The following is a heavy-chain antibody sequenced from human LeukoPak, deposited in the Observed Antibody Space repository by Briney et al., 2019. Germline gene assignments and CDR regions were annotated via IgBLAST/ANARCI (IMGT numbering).Heavy chain of an antibody. D-gene: IGHD3-22*01. CDR3: ARNDYYYHNSGYYYYFDF. J-gene: IGHJ4*02. Sequence: GGSLRLSCAASGFTVSSNYMSWVRQAPGMGLEWVANIKEDGSEKYYVDSVKGRFTISRDNAKNSLNLQMNSLRAEDTAVYYCARNDYYYHNSGYYYYFDFWGQGTLVTVSS. CDR2: IKEDGSEK. CDR1: GFTVSSNY. V-gene: IGHV3-7*01.